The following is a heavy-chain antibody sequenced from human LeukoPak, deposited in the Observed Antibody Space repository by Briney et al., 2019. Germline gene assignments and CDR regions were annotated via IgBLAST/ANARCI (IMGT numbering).Heavy chain of an antibody. J-gene: IGHJ4*02. D-gene: IGHD5-18*01. CDR3: AKVWSDSNGWFHFDC. CDR1: GFTVSSNY. Sequence: GGSLILSCAASGFTVSSNYMSSVRQAPGKGLEWVSLISSVDSTNYADSVRGRFTISRDNFKNALYLQMNSLTVEDTAIYYCAKVWSDSNGWFHFDCWGQGTLVTVSS. V-gene: IGHV3-53*01. CDR2: ISSVDST.